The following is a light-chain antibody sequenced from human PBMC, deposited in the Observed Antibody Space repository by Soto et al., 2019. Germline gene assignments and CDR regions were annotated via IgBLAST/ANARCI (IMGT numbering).Light chain of an antibody. V-gene: IGKV1-39*01. CDR2: AAA. J-gene: IGKJ1*01. Sequence: DIQMTQSPSSLSASVGDRVTITCRASQSVSTYINWYQQKPGKAPKLLISAAARLQSGVPSTFSGSGSETDFTLTISSLQPEDFATYYCQQSHTTPWTFGLGTKVQIK. CDR3: QQSHTTPWT. CDR1: QSVSTY.